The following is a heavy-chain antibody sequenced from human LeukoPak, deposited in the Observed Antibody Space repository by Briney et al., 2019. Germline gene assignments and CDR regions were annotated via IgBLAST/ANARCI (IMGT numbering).Heavy chain of an antibody. Sequence: PGGSLRLSCAASGFTFTISAMHWVRQAPGKGLEWVAVISYDGSNKYYADSVKGRFTISRDDSKNTVYLQMNSLRTEDTAVYYCVRGSCGIYCYFDYWGQGALVTVSS. D-gene: IGHD1-26*01. CDR2: ISYDGSNK. V-gene: IGHV3-30-3*01. CDR3: VRGSCGIYCYFDY. CDR1: GFTFTISA. J-gene: IGHJ4*02.